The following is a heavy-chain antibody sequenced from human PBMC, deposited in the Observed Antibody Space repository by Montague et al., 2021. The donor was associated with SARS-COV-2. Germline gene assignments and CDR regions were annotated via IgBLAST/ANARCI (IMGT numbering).Heavy chain of an antibody. CDR3: ASSIPGAGVGDAFDV. CDR2: ISRGSSYI. Sequence: SLRLSCAASGFTFSSYTLNWVRQAPGEGLEWVSSISRGSSYIHYADSVKGRFTISRDNAKNSLYLQMNSLRAEDTAVYYCASSIPGAGVGDAFDVWGQGTIVTVSS. D-gene: IGHD6-13*01. J-gene: IGHJ3*01. CDR1: GFTFSSYT. V-gene: IGHV3-21*01.